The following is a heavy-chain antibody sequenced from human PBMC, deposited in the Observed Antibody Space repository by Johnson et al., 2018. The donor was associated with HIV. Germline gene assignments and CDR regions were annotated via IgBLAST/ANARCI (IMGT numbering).Heavy chain of an antibody. CDR3: ARVPDYGDYGDAFDI. CDR1: GFIFSTYG. CDR2: INWNGGST. Sequence: VQLVESGGGVVQPGGSLRLSCAASGFIFSTYGMHWVRQAPGKGLEWVSGINWNGGSTGYADSVKGRFTISRDNAKNSLYLQMKSLRAEDTAVYYCARVPDYGDYGDAFDIWGQGTRVTVSS. D-gene: IGHD4-17*01. V-gene: IGHV3-20*04. J-gene: IGHJ3*02.